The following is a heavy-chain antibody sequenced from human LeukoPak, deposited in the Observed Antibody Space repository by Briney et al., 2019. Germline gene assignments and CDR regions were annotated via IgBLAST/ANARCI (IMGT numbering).Heavy chain of an antibody. V-gene: IGHV4-39*01. CDR2: IYYSGST. D-gene: IGHD6-13*01. J-gene: IGHJ1*01. CDR1: GGSISSSSYY. CDR3: AGIAAVGTWYFQH. Sequence: SETQSLTCTVSGGSISSSSYYWGWIRQPPGKGLEWIGSIYYSGSTYYNPSLKSRVTISVDTSKNQFSLKLSSVTAADTAVYYCAGIAAVGTWYFQHWGQGTLVTVSS.